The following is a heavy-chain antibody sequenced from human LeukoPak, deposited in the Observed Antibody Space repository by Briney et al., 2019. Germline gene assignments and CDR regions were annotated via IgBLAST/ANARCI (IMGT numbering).Heavy chain of an antibody. Sequence: PSETLSLTCTVSGGSVSSDRFYWGWIRQPPGKGLEWIGCVHHNGNTYNNPSLKSRVTTSLDTSKNQFSLRLSSVTAGDTAVYFCAREPAHDGFDIWGQGTMVTVSS. D-gene: IGHD2-2*01. CDR3: AREPAHDGFDI. CDR1: GGSVSSDRFY. J-gene: IGHJ3*02. V-gene: IGHV4-39*07. CDR2: VHHNGNT.